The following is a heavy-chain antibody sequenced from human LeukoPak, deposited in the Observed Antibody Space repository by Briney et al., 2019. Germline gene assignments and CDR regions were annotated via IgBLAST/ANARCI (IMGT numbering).Heavy chain of an antibody. V-gene: IGHV3-23*01. Sequence: GGSLRLSCAASGFTFSSYAMSWVRQAPGKGLEWVSAISVSGGSTWSADSVKGRFTIFRDNSKNTLYLQMNSLRAEDTALYYCAKGSSGYYYGYFDYWGQGTLVTVSS. J-gene: IGHJ4*02. CDR3: AKGSSGYYYGYFDY. D-gene: IGHD3-22*01. CDR2: ISVSGGST. CDR1: GFTFSSYA.